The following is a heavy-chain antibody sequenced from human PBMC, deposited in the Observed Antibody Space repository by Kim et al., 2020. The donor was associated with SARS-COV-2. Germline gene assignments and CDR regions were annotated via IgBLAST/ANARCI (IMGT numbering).Heavy chain of an antibody. Sequence: GGSLRLSCAASGFTFSSYSMNWVRQAPGKGLEWVSSISSSSSYIYYADSVKGRFTISRDNAKNSLYLQMNSLRAEDTAVYYCARESPGSGSYFFAPYYFDYWGQGTLVTVSS. D-gene: IGHD3-10*01. V-gene: IGHV3-21*01. CDR3: ARESPGSGSYFFAPYYFDY. CDR1: GFTFSSYS. J-gene: IGHJ4*02. CDR2: ISSSSSYI.